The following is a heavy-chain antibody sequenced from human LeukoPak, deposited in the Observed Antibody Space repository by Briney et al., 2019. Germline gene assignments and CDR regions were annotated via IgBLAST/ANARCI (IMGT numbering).Heavy chain of an antibody. CDR3: VSTLRFLPYRRFDY. CDR1: GNSVRSSSFY. J-gene: IGHJ4*02. D-gene: IGHD3-3*01. Sequence: SGTLSLTCTVSGNSVRSSSFYWGWIRQPPGKGLEWIGSIYYSGSAYYSPSLRSRVTISGDASRNQFSLRLSSVTAAGTAVYYCVSTLRFLPYRRFDYWGQGTLVTVSS. V-gene: IGHV4-39*01. CDR2: IYYSGSA.